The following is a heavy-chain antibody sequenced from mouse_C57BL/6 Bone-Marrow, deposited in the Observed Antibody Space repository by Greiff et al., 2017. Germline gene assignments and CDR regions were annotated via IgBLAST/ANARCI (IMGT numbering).Heavy chain of an antibody. J-gene: IGHJ1*03. Sequence: QVQLQQPGAELVKPGASVKLSCKASGYTFTSYWMHWVKQRPGQGLEWIGMIHPNSGSTNYNEKFKNKATLTVDKSSSTAYMELSSLTSEDSAVYDCARLYCCSSYWYFDFWGTGTTVTVSS. V-gene: IGHV1-64*01. CDR1: GYTFTSYW. CDR2: IHPNSGST. D-gene: IGHD1-1*01. CDR3: ARLYCCSSYWYFDF.